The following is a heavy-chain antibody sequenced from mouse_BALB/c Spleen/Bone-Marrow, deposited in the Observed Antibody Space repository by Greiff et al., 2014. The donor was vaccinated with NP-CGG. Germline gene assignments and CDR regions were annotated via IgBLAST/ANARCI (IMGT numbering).Heavy chain of an antibody. CDR2: IYPGDGDT. CDR1: GYTFTSYW. J-gene: IGHJ4*01. Sequence: VQLQQSGAELARPGASVKLSCKASGYTFTSYWMQWVKQRPGQGLEWIGAIYPGDGDTRNTQKFKGKATLTADKSSSTAYMQLSSLASEDSAVYYGARNYYYGSSWSAMDYWGQGTSVTVSS. V-gene: IGHV1-87*01. D-gene: IGHD1-1*01. CDR3: ARNYYYGSSWSAMDY.